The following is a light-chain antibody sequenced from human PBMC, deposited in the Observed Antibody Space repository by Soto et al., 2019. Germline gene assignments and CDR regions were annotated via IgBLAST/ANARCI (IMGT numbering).Light chain of an antibody. Sequence: QSVLTQPASVSGSPGQSVTISCTGTSSDIGSYDLVSCYHQYPGNAPKLLIYETSERPSKVSHRFSGSKSGNTASLTISGLMADDEAYYYCSSHGDSGTLVFGGGTKLTVL. CDR1: SSDIGSYDL. J-gene: IGLJ3*02. CDR2: ETS. CDR3: SSHGDSGTLV. V-gene: IGLV2-23*01.